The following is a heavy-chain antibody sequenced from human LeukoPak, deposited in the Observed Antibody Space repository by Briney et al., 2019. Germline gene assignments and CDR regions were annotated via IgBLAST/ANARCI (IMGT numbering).Heavy chain of an antibody. CDR1: GLSFEDNG. J-gene: IGHJ4*02. CDR3: ATHSYYYGSGSYPHYLDY. V-gene: IGHV3-20*04. CDR2: INWNGETT. Sequence: GGSLRLSCAASGLSFEDNGMSWVRQAPGKGLEWVSDINWNGETTGYVDSVKGRFTISRDNAKNSLYLQMNSLRAEDTALYYCATHSYYYGSGSYPHYLDYWGQGTLVTVSS. D-gene: IGHD3-10*01.